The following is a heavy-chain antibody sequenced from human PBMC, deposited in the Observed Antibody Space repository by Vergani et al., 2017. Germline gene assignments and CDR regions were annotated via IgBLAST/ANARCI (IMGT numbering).Heavy chain of an antibody. D-gene: IGHD6-13*01. J-gene: IGHJ3*02. CDR1: GFTFSSYW. CDR3: AREPPRIAAAGTLPGGFDI. CDR2: IKQDGSEK. V-gene: IGHV3-7*01. Sequence: EVQLVESGGGLVQPGGSLRLSCAASGFTFSSYWMSWVRQAPGKGLEWVANIKQDGSEKYYVDSVKGRFTISRDNAKNSLYLQMNSLRAEDTAVYYCAREPPRIAAAGTLPGGFDIWGQGTMVTVSS.